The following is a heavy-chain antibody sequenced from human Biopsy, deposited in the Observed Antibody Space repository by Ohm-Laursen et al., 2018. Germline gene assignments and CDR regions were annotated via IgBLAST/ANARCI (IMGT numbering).Heavy chain of an antibody. CDR3: AKDRYNYTPIGGFSMDV. Sequence: SLRLSCAASGFTFDDYTMHWARQIPGKGLEWVSLISWDGSRTYYADSVKGRFTISRDNSRDTLYLQMSSLRAEDTAVYYCAKDRYNYTPIGGFSMDVWGQGTTVTVSS. CDR1: GFTFDDYT. J-gene: IGHJ6*02. D-gene: IGHD5-18*01. V-gene: IGHV3-43*01. CDR2: ISWDGSRT.